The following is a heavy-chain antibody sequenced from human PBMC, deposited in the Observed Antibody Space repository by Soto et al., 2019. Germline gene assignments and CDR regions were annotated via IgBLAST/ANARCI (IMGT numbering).Heavy chain of an antibody. V-gene: IGHV3-11*03. CDR2: FSYSGTHR. J-gene: IGHJ4*02. Sequence: GGSLTLSCAASAFTYINSCITWTRQAPGKGLEGVAHFSYSGTHRHYLDSVKGRFTVSRDNAEKSLYLQMESLSPEDTAVYYCVRCVLAPTMAYDFWGQGTLVTGS. CDR3: VRCVLAPTMAYDF. D-gene: IGHD2-8*01. CDR1: AFTYINSC.